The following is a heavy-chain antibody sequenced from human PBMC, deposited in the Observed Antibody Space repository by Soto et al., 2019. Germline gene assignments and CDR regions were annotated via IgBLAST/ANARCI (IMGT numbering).Heavy chain of an antibody. CDR3: AKEGTSGLYYFDY. J-gene: IGHJ4*02. D-gene: IGHD6-19*01. Sequence: HPGGSLRLSCAASKFTFSNYAMIWVRQAPGKGLEWVSTISGSGDSPYYADSVKGRFTISRDNSRNKLYLQMNSLRAGDSAIYYCAKEGTSGLYYFDYWGQGTLVTVSS. CDR2: ISGSGDSP. CDR1: KFTFSNYA. V-gene: IGHV3-23*01.